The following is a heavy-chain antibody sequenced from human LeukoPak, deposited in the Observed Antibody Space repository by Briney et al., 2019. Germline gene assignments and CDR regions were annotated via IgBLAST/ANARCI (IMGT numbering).Heavy chain of an antibody. D-gene: IGHD3-3*01. V-gene: IGHV1-69*05. CDR2: IIPIFGTA. Sequence: SVKVSCKASGGTFSSYAISWVRQAPGQGLEWMGGIIPIFGTANYAQKFQGRVTITTDESTSTAYMELSSLRSEDTAVYYCASRRFLEWLLDYWGQGTLVTVSS. J-gene: IGHJ4*02. CDR1: GGTFSSYA. CDR3: ASRRFLEWLLDY.